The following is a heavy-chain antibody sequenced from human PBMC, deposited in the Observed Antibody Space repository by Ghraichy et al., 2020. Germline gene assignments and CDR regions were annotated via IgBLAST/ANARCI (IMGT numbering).Heavy chain of an antibody. V-gene: IGHV4-4*07. CDR1: GGSISSYY. CDR2: IYSSGST. Sequence: ESLNISCTVSGGSISSYYWSWIRQPAGKGLEWIGRIYSSGSTNYNASLKSRVTMSVDTSKNQFSLKLRSVTAADTAVYYCARDPTMIVGSGAFDIWGQGTMVTVSS. CDR3: ARDPTMIVGSGAFDI. J-gene: IGHJ3*02. D-gene: IGHD3-22*01.